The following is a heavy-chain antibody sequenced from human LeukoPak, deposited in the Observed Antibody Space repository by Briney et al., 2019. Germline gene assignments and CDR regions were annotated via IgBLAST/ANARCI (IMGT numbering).Heavy chain of an antibody. CDR1: GGSISSSSYY. J-gene: IGHJ4*02. CDR3: ARAAPQNDVLRFLDRFVSRGLFFDY. D-gene: IGHD3-3*01. CDR2: IYYSGST. Sequence: PSETLSLTCTVSGGSISSSSYYWGWIRQPPGRGLEWIGSIYYSGSTYYNPSLKSRVTISVDTSKNQFSLKLSSVTAADTAVYYCARAAPQNDVLRFLDRFVSRGLFFDYWGQGTLVTVSS. V-gene: IGHV4-39*01.